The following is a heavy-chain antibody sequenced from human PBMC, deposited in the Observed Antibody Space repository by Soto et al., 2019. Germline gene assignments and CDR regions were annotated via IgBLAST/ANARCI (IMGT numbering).Heavy chain of an antibody. CDR1: GGTFSSYA. J-gene: IGHJ4*02. Sequence: SVKVSCKASGGTFSSYAISWVRQAPGQGLEWMGGIIPIFGTANYAQKFQGRVTITADESTSTAYMELSSLRSEDTAIYYCAKDRQPDGRWTIDSWGQGAQVTVSS. D-gene: IGHD1-1*01. V-gene: IGHV1-69*13. CDR3: AKDRQPDGRWTIDS. CDR2: IIPIFGTA.